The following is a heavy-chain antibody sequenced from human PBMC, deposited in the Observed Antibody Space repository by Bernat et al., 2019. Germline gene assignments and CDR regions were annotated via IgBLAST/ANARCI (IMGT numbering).Heavy chain of an antibody. D-gene: IGHD2-15*01. J-gene: IGHJ4*02. CDR1: GFTFSNAW. Sequence: EVHLVESGGGLVKPGGSLRLSCAVSGFTFSNAWMNWVRQAPGKGLEWVGRINSKTDGGTTDYAALVKGRFTISRDDSKNTLYLQMNSLKTEDTAVYYCTTDPPCGGGTCKYFENWGQGTLVPVS. CDR3: TTDPPCGGGTCKYFEN. CDR2: INSKTDGGTT. V-gene: IGHV3-15*01.